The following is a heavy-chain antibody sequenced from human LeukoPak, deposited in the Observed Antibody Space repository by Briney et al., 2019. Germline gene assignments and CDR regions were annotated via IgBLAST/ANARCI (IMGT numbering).Heavy chain of an antibody. CDR3: ARDLAGGYYPNFDY. J-gene: IGHJ4*02. CDR1: GFTFSSYS. V-gene: IGHV3-21*01. D-gene: IGHD3-22*01. Sequence: GGTLRLSCAASGFTFSSYSMNWVRQAPGKGLEWVSSISSSSSYIYYADSVKGRFTISRDNAKNSLYLQMNSLRAEDTAVYYCARDLAGGYYPNFDYWGQGTLVTVSS. CDR2: ISSSSSYI.